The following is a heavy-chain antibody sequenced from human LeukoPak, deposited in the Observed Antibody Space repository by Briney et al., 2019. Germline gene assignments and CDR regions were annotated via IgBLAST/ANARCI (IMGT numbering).Heavy chain of an antibody. J-gene: IGHJ4*02. D-gene: IGHD1-26*01. Sequence: TGRSLRLSCAASGCTVSSYGMHWVCQAPGKGLEWVAVIWYDGSNKYYADSVKGRFTISRDNSKNTLYLQMNSLRTEDTAVYYFERDHAKLVGATGPFDYWGQGTLVTVSS. CDR2: IWYDGSNK. CDR3: ERDHAKLVGATGPFDY. V-gene: IGHV3-33*01. CDR1: GCTVSSYG.